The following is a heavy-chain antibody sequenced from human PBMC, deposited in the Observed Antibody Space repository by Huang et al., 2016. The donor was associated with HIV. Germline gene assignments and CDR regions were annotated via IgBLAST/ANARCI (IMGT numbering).Heavy chain of an antibody. Sequence: VQLVESGGGVVKPGRSLRLACAASGFSFSTYGLHWVSQAPGKGLEWVAVKSYDGSNKYYAHSVKGRFTSSRDTSENKVYLQMNSLRHEDTAVYYCAKDGADEEWDIDYWGQGTLVTVSS. J-gene: IGHJ4*02. D-gene: IGHD1-26*01. V-gene: IGHV3-30*18. CDR3: AKDGADEEWDIDY. CDR2: KSYDGSNK. CDR1: GFSFSTYG.